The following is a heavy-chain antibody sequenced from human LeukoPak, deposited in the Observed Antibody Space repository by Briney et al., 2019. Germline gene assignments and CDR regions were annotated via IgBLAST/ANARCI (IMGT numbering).Heavy chain of an antibody. Sequence: SETLSLTCTVSGGSISSSSYYWGWIRQPPGKGLEWIGSIYYSGSTYYNPSLKSRVTISVDTSKNQFSLKLSSVTAADTAVYYCARGQDCSGGSCYLSGGSEFDPWGQGTLVTVSS. CDR3: ARGQDCSGGSCYLSGGSEFDP. D-gene: IGHD2-15*01. J-gene: IGHJ5*02. CDR2: IYYSGST. CDR1: GGSISSSSYY. V-gene: IGHV4-39*01.